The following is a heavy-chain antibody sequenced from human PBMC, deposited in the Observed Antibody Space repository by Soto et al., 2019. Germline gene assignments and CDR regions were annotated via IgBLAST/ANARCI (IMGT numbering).Heavy chain of an antibody. V-gene: IGHV3-30*03. Sequence: QVQLVDSGGGVVPPGRSLRLSCAASGFTFSSYGMHWVRQAPGKGLEWVATISYDGNNKYYADSVKGRFTISRDNSMNMLYLQMNSLRTEDTAVYYCGGGYYFGDYWGQGTLVTVSS. CDR1: GFTFSSYG. J-gene: IGHJ4*02. CDR3: GGGYYFGDY. D-gene: IGHD3-10*01. CDR2: ISYDGNNK.